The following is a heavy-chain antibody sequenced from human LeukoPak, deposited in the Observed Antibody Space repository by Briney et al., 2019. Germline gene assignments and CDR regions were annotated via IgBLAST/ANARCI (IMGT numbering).Heavy chain of an antibody. CDR1: GGTFSSYA. J-gene: IGHJ6*02. D-gene: IGHD6-13*01. CDR3: ARTHPRTAAAGPKYYYYYYGMDV. CDR2: IIPIFGTA. Sequence: SVTVSCKASGGTFSSYAISWVRQAPGQGLEWMGGIIPIFGTANYAQKFQGRVTITADESTSTAYMELSSLRSEDTAVYYCARTHPRTAAAGPKYYYYYYGMDVWGQGTTVTVSS. V-gene: IGHV1-69*13.